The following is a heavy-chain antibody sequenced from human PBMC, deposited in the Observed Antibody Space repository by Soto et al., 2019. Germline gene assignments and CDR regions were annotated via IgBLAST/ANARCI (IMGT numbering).Heavy chain of an antibody. CDR3: ARDTRDGVVAATGLEY. V-gene: IGHV1-69*01. Sequence: QVQLVQSGAEVKKPGSSVKVSCKASGGTFSNFGMSWVRQAPGQGLEWMGVIIPVFGRANYARTFQGRVTITADASTSTVYMELRSLRSEDTAVYFCARDTRDGVVAATGLEYWGQGTLVTVSS. D-gene: IGHD2-15*01. J-gene: IGHJ4*02. CDR1: GGTFSNFG. CDR2: IIPVFGRA.